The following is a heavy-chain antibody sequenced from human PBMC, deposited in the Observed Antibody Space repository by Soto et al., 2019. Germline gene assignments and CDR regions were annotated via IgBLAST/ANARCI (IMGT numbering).Heavy chain of an antibody. Sequence: ASVKVSCKASGYTFTGYYMHWVRQAPGQGLEWMGWINPNSGGTNYAQKFQGRVTMTRNTSISKAYMELSSLRSEDTAVYYFARVLSLWFGGVLADYYYYGVDVWGQGTTLPASS. CDR1: GYTFTGYY. V-gene: IGHV1-2*02. CDR3: ARVLSLWFGGVLADYYYYGVDV. D-gene: IGHD3-10*01. CDR2: INPNSGGT. J-gene: IGHJ6*02.